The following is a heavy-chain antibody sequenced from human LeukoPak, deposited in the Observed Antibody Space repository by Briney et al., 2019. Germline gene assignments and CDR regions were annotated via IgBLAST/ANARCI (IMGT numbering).Heavy chain of an antibody. CDR3: ARVAPDPARYDY. CDR2: ITGNSHYI. J-gene: IGHJ4*02. CDR1: GSDLSTYT. D-gene: IGHD1-1*01. V-gene: IGHV3-21*01. Sequence: ESGGSLRLSCVASGSDLSTYTMNWVRQAPGKGLEWVSSITGNSHYIYYADSVKGRFNISRDNAQNSLFLQMNSLRAEDTAVYYCARVAPDPARYDYWGQGTLVTVSS.